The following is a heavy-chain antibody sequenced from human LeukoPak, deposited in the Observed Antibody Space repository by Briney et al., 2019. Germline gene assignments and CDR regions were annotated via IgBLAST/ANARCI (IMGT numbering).Heavy chain of an antibody. CDR2: INHSGST. CDR1: GGSFSGYY. V-gene: IGHV4-34*01. D-gene: IGHD3-16*02. J-gene: IGHJ4*02. CDR3: ARAEIKLYNQRRYYFDY. Sequence: SETLSLTCAVYGGSFSGYYWSWIRQPPGKGLEWIGEINHSGSTNYNPSLKSRVTISVDTSKNQFSLKLSSVTAADTAVYYCARAEIKLYNQRRYYFDYWGQGTLVTVS.